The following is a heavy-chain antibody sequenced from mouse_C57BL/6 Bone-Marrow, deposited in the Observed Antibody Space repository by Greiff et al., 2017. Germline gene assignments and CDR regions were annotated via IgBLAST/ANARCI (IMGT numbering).Heavy chain of an antibody. Sequence: VQLQQPGAELVKPGASVKLSCKASGYTFTSYWMHWVKQRPGQGLEWIGMIHPNSGSTNYNEKFKSKVTLTVDKSSSTAYMQLSSLTSEDSAVYYCARSGITDYWGQGTTLTVSS. CDR3: ARSGITDY. CDR2: IHPNSGST. J-gene: IGHJ2*01. V-gene: IGHV1-64*01. CDR1: GYTFTSYW. D-gene: IGHD1-1*01.